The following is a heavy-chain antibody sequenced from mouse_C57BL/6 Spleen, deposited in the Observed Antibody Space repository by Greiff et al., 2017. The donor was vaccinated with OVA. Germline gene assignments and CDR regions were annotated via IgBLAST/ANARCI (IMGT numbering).Heavy chain of an antibody. Sequence: QVQLQQPGAELVRPGSSVKLSCKASGYTFTSYWMHWVKQRPIQGLEWIGNIDPSDSETHYNQKFKDKATLTVDKSSSTAYMQLSSLTSEDSAVYYCAKDYDERGYAMDYWGQGTSVTVSS. V-gene: IGHV1-52*01. D-gene: IGHD2-4*01. CDR1: GYTFTSYW. CDR3: AKDYDERGYAMDY. CDR2: IDPSDSET. J-gene: IGHJ4*01.